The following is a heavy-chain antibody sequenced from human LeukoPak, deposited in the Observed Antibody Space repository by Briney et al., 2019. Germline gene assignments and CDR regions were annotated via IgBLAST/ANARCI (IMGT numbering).Heavy chain of an antibody. J-gene: IGHJ5*02. CDR3: ARDEIHSSAQQSRGYWFDP. Sequence: GASVKVSCKASGYTFTGYYMHWVRQAPGQGLEWMGIINPSGGSTSYAQKFQGRVTMTSDTSTSTVYMELNSLRSEDTAVYYCARDEIHSSAQQSRGYWFDPWGQGTLVTVSS. CDR2: INPSGGST. CDR1: GYTFTGYY. D-gene: IGHD6-6*01. V-gene: IGHV1-46*01.